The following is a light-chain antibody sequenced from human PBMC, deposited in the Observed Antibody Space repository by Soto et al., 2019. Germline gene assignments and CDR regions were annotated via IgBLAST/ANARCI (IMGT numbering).Light chain of an antibody. V-gene: IGKV3-15*01. Sequence: EIVMTQSPATLSVSPGEGATLSCKASQNVYNNLAWYQQRPGQPPRLLIYDASTRATGISARFSGSGYGTEFTLTISSLQSEDFAVYLCQQCRNWTLTFGGGTKVDIK. CDR1: QNVYNN. J-gene: IGKJ4*01. CDR2: DAS. CDR3: QQCRNWTLT.